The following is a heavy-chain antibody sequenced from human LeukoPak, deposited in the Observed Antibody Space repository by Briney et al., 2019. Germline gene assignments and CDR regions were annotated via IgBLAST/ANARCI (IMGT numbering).Heavy chain of an antibody. D-gene: IGHD3-3*01. CDR1: GFIFGGYW. Sequence: GGSLRLSCAASGFIFGGYWMSWVRQAPVRGLEWVANTNPDGSIKYYVDSVNGRFTISRDNAKNSLYLQMNSLRAEDTAVYYCVSGFLQWLYWGQGTLVTVSS. J-gene: IGHJ4*02. V-gene: IGHV3-7*01. CDR3: VSGFLQWLY. CDR2: TNPDGSIK.